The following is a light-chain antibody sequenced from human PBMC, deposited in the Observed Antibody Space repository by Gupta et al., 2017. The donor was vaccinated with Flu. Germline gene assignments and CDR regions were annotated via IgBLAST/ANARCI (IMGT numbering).Light chain of an antibody. CDR3: VLYMGSGIWV. V-gene: IGLV8-61*01. CDR1: SGSVSTSYY. Sequence: QTVVTQETSFSVSPGGTVTLTCGLSSGSVSTSYYPSWYQQTPGQAPRTLIYSTNTRSSGVPDRFSGSILGNKAALTITGAQADDESYYYCVLYMGSGIWVFGGGTKLTVL. J-gene: IGLJ3*02. CDR2: STN.